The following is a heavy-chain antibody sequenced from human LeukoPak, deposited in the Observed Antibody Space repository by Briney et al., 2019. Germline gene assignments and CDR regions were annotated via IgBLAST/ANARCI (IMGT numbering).Heavy chain of an antibody. V-gene: IGHV1-2*02. Sequence: ASVKVSCKASGYTFASYGISWVRQAPGQGLEWMGWINPNSGGTNYAQKFQGRVSMTRDTSISTAYMELSRLRSDDTAVYYCARDGVGVAPLGYWGQGTLVTVSS. J-gene: IGHJ4*02. CDR3: ARDGVGVAPLGY. CDR2: INPNSGGT. D-gene: IGHD3-3*01. CDR1: GYTFASYG.